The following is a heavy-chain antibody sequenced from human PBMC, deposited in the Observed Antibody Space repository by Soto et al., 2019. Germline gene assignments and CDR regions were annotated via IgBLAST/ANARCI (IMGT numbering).Heavy chain of an antibody. CDR3: ARDWADSSGWYDY. CDR1: GGTFSSYA. V-gene: IGHV1-69*05. D-gene: IGHD6-19*01. J-gene: IGHJ4*02. Sequence: SVKVSCKASGGTFSSYAISWVRQAPGQGLEWMGGIIPIFGTANYAQKLQGRVTMTTDTSTSTAYMELRSLRSDDTAVYYCARDWADSSGWYDYWGQGTLVTAPQ. CDR2: IIPIFGTA.